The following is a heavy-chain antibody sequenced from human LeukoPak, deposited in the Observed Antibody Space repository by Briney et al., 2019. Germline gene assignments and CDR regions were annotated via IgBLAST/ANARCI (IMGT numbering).Heavy chain of an antibody. CDR1: GFIFGHYV. J-gene: IGHJ3*02. Sequence: GGSLRLSCAASGFIFGHYVMSWVRQAPGKGLEWVSSIHNGGGSTYYADSVKGRFTISRDNSKNTLYLQMNSLRAEDTAVYYCARDDYYDSSGYTDAFDIWGQGTMVTVSS. CDR2: IHNGGGST. CDR3: ARDDYYDSSGYTDAFDI. D-gene: IGHD3-22*01. V-gene: IGHV3-23*01.